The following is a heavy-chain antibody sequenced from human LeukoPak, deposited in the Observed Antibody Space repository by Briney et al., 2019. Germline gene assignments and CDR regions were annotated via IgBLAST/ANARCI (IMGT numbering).Heavy chain of an antibody. J-gene: IGHJ4*02. CDR3: ARASGIGDY. CDR1: GVSITSGGYY. CDR2: VYTSGST. V-gene: IGHV4-61*09. D-gene: IGHD3-10*01. Sequence: SETLSLTCTVSGVSITSGGYYWMWIRQPAGKGLEWIGHVYTSGSTKYNPSLKTPVSIDTSKNHFPLKVDSVTAADTAVYYCARASGIGDYWGQGTLVIVSS.